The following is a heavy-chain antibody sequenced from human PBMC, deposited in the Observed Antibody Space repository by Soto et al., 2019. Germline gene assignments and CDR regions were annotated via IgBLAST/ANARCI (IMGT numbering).Heavy chain of an antibody. CDR1: GGSVSSNNW. CDR2: IYHSGRA. V-gene: IGHV4-4*02. Sequence: QVQLQESGPGLVKPSGTLSLTCAVSGGSVSSNNWWSWVRQSPGKGLEWMGEIYHSGRAHYNPSLKKRAATSLNEAKSLLCLWLTCVPAADTAVYYCARVQGVVVSADDAFDNGGSGTRVIVSS. D-gene: IGHD2-21*02. CDR3: ARVQGVVVSADDAFDN. J-gene: IGHJ3*02.